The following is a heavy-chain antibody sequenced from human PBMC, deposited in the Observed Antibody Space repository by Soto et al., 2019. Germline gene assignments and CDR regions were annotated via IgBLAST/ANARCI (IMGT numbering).Heavy chain of an antibody. CDR3: ARVERGTATSVVDAFDI. CDR1: GGFVSSGSYY. V-gene: IGHV4-34*01. D-gene: IGHD2-21*02. J-gene: IGHJ3*02. CDR2: MSHSGGT. Sequence: QVQLQQWGAGLLKPSETLSLTCAVYGGFVSSGSYYWSWIRQPPGKGLEWIGEMSHSGGTHLNPSLKSRVTISVDKSKNQFSLKMSSVTAAETALYYCARVERGTATSVVDAFDIWGPGTMVTVSS.